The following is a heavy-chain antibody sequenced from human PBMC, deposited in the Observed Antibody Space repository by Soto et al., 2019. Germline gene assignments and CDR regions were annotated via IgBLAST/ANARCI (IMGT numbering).Heavy chain of an antibody. J-gene: IGHJ4*02. D-gene: IGHD2-8*01. CDR2: IDGNDGK. CDR3: ARTMLSTGTFEY. Sequence: GSGPTLVNPTQTLTLTCTLSGFSLVTGGERVSWIRQPPGQALEWLARIDGNDGKYYTPSLKTRLTISKDNSKNQVVLTMTNMDPVDTATYYCARTMLSTGTFEYWGQGALVTVSS. V-gene: IGHV2-70*11. CDR1: GFSLVTGGER.